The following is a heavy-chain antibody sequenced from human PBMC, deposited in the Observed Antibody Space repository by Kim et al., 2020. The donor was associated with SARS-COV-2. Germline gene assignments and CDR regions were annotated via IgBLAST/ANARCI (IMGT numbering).Heavy chain of an antibody. Sequence: APAFTGRFVFSLDTSVSTAYLQISSLKADDTAVYYCARAWIAVAGNWFDPWGQGTLVTVSS. D-gene: IGHD6-19*01. V-gene: IGHV7-4-1*02. CDR3: ARAWIAVAGNWFDP. J-gene: IGHJ5*02.